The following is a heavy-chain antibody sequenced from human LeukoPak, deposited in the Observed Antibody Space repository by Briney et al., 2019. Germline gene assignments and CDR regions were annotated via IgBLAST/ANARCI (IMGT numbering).Heavy chain of an antibody. J-gene: IGHJ4*02. V-gene: IGHV4-39*01. CDR1: GGSISSSSYY. CDR2: IYYSGST. CDR3: ARSICSSTSCYTGDDY. D-gene: IGHD2-2*02. Sequence: SETLSLTCTVSGGSISSSSYYWGWDRQPPGTGLEWIGSIYYSGSTYDNPSLKSGVTITVDTSKNQFSLKLSSVTAADTAVYYCARSICSSTSCYTGDDYWGQGTLVTVSS.